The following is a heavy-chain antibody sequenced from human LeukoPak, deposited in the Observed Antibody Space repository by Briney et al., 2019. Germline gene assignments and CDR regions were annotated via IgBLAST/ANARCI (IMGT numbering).Heavy chain of an antibody. J-gene: IGHJ4*02. Sequence: GGSLRLSCAASGLLSNSYDTKWVRQAPGKGLEWVSVLYSDGRTYYADSVKGRFTISRDTSKNTLYLQVNSLRAEDTAVYYCARGGGYYPIDYWGQGTLVTVSS. D-gene: IGHD2-15*01. V-gene: IGHV3-53*01. CDR2: LYSDGRT. CDR3: ARGGGYYPIDY. CDR1: GLLSNSYD.